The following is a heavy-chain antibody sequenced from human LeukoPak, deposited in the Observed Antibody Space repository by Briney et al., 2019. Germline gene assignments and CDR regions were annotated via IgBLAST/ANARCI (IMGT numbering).Heavy chain of an antibody. J-gene: IGHJ4*02. D-gene: IGHD4-17*01. CDR2: IDSGGVGT. CDR1: EFTFGSYW. V-gene: IGHV3-21*04. Sequence: KPGGSLRLSCAASEFTFGSYWTHWVRQAPGKGLEWVSAIDSGGVGTYYADSVKGRFTISRDNAKNSLYLQMNSLRAEDTAVYYCARVNGDYAYYFDYWGQGTLVTVSS. CDR3: ARVNGDYAYYFDY.